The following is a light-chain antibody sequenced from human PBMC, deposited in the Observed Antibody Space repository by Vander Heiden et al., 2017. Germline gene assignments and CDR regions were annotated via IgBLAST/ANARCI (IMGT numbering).Light chain of an antibody. Sequence: DIQMTQCRCTLSASVGDRVTITGRASESISSYLNWYQQKPVKAPKLLIYAASSVHRGAPSMFSGRGSGTYFTLTSSMRHPEDFATYYCQHGDCTPGYTSGQPTKLEIK. CDR1: ESISSY. CDR2: AAS. CDR3: QHGDCTPGYT. V-gene: IGKV1-39*01. J-gene: IGKJ2*01.